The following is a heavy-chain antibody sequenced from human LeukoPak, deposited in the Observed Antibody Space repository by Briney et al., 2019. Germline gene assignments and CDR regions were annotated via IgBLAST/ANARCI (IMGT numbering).Heavy chain of an antibody. CDR1: GFTFSTYA. J-gene: IGHJ6*02. Sequence: PGGSLRLSCAASGFTFSTYAMNWVRQAPGKGLEWVANIKQDGSEKFYVDSVKGRFTISRDNAKNSLYLQMNSLRAEDTAVYYCARAMDVWGQGTTVTVSS. CDR3: ARAMDV. CDR2: IKQDGSEK. V-gene: IGHV3-7*03.